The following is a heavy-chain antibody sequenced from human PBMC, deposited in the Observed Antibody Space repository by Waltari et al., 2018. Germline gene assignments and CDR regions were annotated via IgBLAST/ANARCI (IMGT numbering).Heavy chain of an antibody. CDR3: ARGSYTGYEVDY. CDR2: IRSSGNTI. D-gene: IGHD5-12*01. V-gene: IGHV3-48*03. Sequence: EVQLVGSGGVLVHPGGYLGHSCAACGFPFGNAELAWVRPAPGKGLAWVSHIRSSGNTINYAGSVKGRFTMSRDNAKNSLYLDMNSLRAEDTAVYYCARGSYTGYEVDYWGQGTLVTVSS. J-gene: IGHJ4*02. CDR1: GFPFGNAE.